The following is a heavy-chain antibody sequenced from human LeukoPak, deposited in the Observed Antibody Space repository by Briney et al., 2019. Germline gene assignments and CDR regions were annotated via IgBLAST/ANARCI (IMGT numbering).Heavy chain of an antibody. V-gene: IGHV3-21*01. D-gene: IGHD3-22*01. J-gene: IGHJ5*02. CDR2: ISSSSSYI. Sequence: GGSLRLSCAASGFTLSSYSMNWVRQAPGKGLEWVSSISSSSSYIYYADSVKGRFTISRDNAKNSLYLQMNSLRAEDTAVYYCARVGYYYDSSRFDPWGQGTLVTVSS. CDR3: ARVGYYYDSSRFDP. CDR1: GFTLSSYS.